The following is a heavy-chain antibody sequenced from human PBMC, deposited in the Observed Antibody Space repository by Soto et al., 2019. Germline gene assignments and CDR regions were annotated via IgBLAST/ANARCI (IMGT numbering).Heavy chain of an antibody. J-gene: IGHJ4*02. V-gene: IGHV3-53*01. CDR3: ARGFNWLDY. CDR2: IYSGGTT. D-gene: IGHD1-20*01. CDR1: GLTVSSNY. Sequence: EVQLVESGGGLIQPGGSLRLSCAAAGLTVSSNYMTWVRQAPGKGLEWVSVIYSGGTTYYVDSVKGRVTISIDNSKNTLYLQMNSLRAEDTAVYYCARGFNWLDYWGQGSLVTVCS.